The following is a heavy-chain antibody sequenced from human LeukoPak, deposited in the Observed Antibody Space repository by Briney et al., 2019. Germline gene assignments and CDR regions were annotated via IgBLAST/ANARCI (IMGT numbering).Heavy chain of an antibody. CDR2: ISSSSSYI. D-gene: IGHD1-26*01. V-gene: IGHV3-21*01. CDR3: ARVAASGITGGYFDY. J-gene: IGHJ4*02. CDR1: GFTFSGYS. Sequence: GGSLRLSCEASGFTFSGYSMNWVRQAPGKGLEWVSSISSSSSYIYYADSVKGRFTISRDNAKNSLYLQMNSLRAEDTAVYYCARVAASGITGGYFDYWGQGTLVTVSS.